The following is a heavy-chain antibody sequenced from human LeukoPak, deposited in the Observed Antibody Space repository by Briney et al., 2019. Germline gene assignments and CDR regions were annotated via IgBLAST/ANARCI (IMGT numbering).Heavy chain of an antibody. Sequence: GGALRLSCAASGFTFSSYAMSWVRQAPGKGLEWVSAIRDSGSSTHYADSVKGRFTISRDNSKNTLYLQMNSLRAEDTAVYYCAKDLDPRSSSWFDYWGQGTLVTVSS. CDR1: GFTFSSYA. V-gene: IGHV3-23*01. CDR2: IRDSGSST. D-gene: IGHD6-13*01. CDR3: AKDLDPRSSSWFDY. J-gene: IGHJ4*02.